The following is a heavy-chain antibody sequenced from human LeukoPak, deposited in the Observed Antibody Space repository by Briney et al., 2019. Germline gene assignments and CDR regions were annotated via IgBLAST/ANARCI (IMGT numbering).Heavy chain of an antibody. Sequence: SETLSLTCAVDGGSFSGYYWSWIRQPPGKGLEWIGEINHSGSTNYNPSLKSRVTISVDTSKNQFSLKLSSVTAADTAVYYCARILGYCSSTSCYRLGRWFDPWGQGTLVTVSS. J-gene: IGHJ5*02. D-gene: IGHD2-2*01. V-gene: IGHV4-34*01. CDR2: INHSGST. CDR1: GGSFSGYY. CDR3: ARILGYCSSTSCYRLGRWFDP.